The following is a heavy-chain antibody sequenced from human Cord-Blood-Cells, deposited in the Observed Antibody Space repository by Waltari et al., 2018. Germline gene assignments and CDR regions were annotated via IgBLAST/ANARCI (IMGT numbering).Heavy chain of an antibody. CDR3: ARALQDWAIDY. CDR1: GFTFSSYG. V-gene: IGHV3-33*01. CDR2: IWYDGSNK. J-gene: IGHJ4*02. Sequence: QVQLVESGGGVVQPGRSLRLSCAASGFTFSSYGMHWVRQAPGKGLEWVAGIWYDGSNKDYADSVKGRFTISRDNSKNTLYLQMNSLRAEDTAVYYCARALQDWAIDYWGQGTLVTVSS. D-gene: IGHD3-9*01.